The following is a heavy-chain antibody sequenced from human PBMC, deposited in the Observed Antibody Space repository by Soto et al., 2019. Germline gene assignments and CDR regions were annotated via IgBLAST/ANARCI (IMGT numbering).Heavy chain of an antibody. CDR2: IYYSGST. J-gene: IGHJ4*02. D-gene: IGHD6-13*01. CDR3: ARDRHSSSPRFDY. V-gene: IGHV4-59*01. Sequence: SETLSLTCTVSGGSISSYYWSWIRQPPGKGLEWIGYIYYSGSTNYNPSLKSRVTISVDTSKNQFSLKLSSVTAADTAVYYCARDRHSSSPRFDYWGQGTLVTVSS. CDR1: GGSISSYY.